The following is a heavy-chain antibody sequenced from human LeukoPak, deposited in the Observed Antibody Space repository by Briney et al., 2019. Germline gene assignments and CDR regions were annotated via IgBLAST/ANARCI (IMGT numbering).Heavy chain of an antibody. CDR3: ARDIVGGVVPAAIDY. CDR1: GFTFSSYS. CDR2: ISSSSSYI. D-gene: IGHD2-2*01. J-gene: IGHJ4*02. Sequence: WGSLRLSCAASGFTFSSYSMNWVRQAPGQGLEWVSSISSSSSYIYYADSVKGRFSISRDNAKNSLYLQMNSLRAEDTAVYYCARDIVGGVVPAAIDYWGQGILVTVSS. V-gene: IGHV3-21*01.